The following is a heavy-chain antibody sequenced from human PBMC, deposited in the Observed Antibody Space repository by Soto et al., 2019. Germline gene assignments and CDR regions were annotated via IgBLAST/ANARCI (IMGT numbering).Heavy chain of an antibody. CDR1: GYTFSTYD. CDR2: RNPNTGNT. Sequence: QEQLVQSGAEVKKPGASVKVSCKTSGYTFSTYDINWVRQAPGQGLGWMGCRNPNTGNTGYAQTFRGRATLTRNTSISTAYMELMSLKPEDTAVYSCARRKERSGPNYFDSWGQGTLVTFSS. D-gene: IGHD6-25*01. J-gene: IGHJ4*02. V-gene: IGHV1-8*01. CDR3: ARRKERSGPNYFDS.